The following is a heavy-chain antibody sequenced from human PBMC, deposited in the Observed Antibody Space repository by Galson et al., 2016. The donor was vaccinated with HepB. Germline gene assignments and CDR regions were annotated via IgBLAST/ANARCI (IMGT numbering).Heavy chain of an antibody. CDR3: ARGDIYGSGNYFWLDP. D-gene: IGHD3-10*01. Sequence: SVKVSCKASGGTFSSYAVSWVRQAPGQGLDWMGGIIPAYGTSNIAPKFQDRLTFTADESTNTAYMELRSLRFEDTAIYYCARGDIYGSGNYFWLDPWGQGTLVTVSS. CDR2: IIPAYGTS. CDR1: GGTFSSYA. V-gene: IGHV1-69*13. J-gene: IGHJ5*02.